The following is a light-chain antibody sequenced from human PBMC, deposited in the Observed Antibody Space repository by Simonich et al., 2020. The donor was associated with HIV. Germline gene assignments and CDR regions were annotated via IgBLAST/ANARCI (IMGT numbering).Light chain of an antibody. Sequence: DIQMTQSPSTLSASVGDRVTITCRASQSINSWVAWYQQKPGKAPNLLIYQASTLESGVPSTFSGSGSGTEFTLTISSLQPDDFATYYCQQYNSYPVTFGQGTKVEIK. J-gene: IGKJ1*01. CDR2: QAS. CDR3: QQYNSYPVT. CDR1: QSINSW. V-gene: IGKV1-5*03.